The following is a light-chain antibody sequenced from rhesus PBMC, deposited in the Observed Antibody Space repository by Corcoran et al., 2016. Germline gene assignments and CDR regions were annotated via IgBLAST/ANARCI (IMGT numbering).Light chain of an antibody. Sequence: EIVMTQSPATLSLSPGERATLSCRASYCVSSDLAWYKKKPGQVPKLLIYRASTRAPGIPGRLMGSGSGTEFIRTLSSRGPEDVGLFCYQQDYIWALTYGEGTKVELK. CDR2: RAS. V-gene: IGKV3-42*01. CDR3: QQDYIWALT. J-gene: IGKJ4*01. CDR1: YCVSSD.